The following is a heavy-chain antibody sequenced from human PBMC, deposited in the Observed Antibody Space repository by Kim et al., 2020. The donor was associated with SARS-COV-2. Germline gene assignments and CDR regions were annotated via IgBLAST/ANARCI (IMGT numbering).Heavy chain of an antibody. V-gene: IGHV1-69*13. Sequence: SVKVSCKASGGTFSSYAISWVRQAPGQGLEWMGGIIPIFGTANYAQKFQGRVTITADESTSTAYMELSSLRSEDTAVYYCARGLTRIDAFDIWGQGTMVTVSS. CDR3: ARGLTRIDAFDI. CDR2: IIPIFGTA. CDR1: GGTFSSYA. J-gene: IGHJ3*02.